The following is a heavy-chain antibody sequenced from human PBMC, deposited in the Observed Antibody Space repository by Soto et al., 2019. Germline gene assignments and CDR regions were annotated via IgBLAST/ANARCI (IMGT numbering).Heavy chain of an antibody. CDR3: ARERRGMDV. Sequence: ASVKVSCKASGYTFTSYGISWVRQATGQGLEWMGWMNPNSGNTGYVQKFQGRVTMTRNSSISTAYMELSSLRSEDTAVYFCARERRGMDVWGQGTTVTVSS. V-gene: IGHV1-8*02. CDR1: GYTFTSYG. CDR2: MNPNSGNT. J-gene: IGHJ6*01.